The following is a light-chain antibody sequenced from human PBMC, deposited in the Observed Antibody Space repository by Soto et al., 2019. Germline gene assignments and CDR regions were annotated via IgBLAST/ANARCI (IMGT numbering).Light chain of an antibody. V-gene: IGKV1D-12*01. CDR1: QAISTW. CDR2: SAS. CDR3: QQANSFPRT. Sequence: DIPMTQSPSSVSASVGDRVTITCRASQAISTWLAWYQQNPGKAPKLLIYSASNLQSGVPSRFSGSGSGTDFTLTISSLQPEDFATYYCQQANSFPRTFGQGTKVDIK. J-gene: IGKJ1*01.